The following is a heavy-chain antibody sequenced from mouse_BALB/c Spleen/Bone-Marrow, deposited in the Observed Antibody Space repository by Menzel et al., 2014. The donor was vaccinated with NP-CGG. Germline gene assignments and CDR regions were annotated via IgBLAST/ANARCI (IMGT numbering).Heavy chain of an antibody. D-gene: IGHD1-1*01. V-gene: IGHV1S81*02. CDR2: INPSDGRT. Sequence: VQLQQSGAELVKPGASVKLSCKASGYTFTSYWMHWVNQRPGQGLEWIGEINPSDGRTYYNEKFKNKATLTVDKSSSTAYMQLSSLTSEGSAVYYCARYYNWYFDVWGAGTTVTVSS. CDR3: ARYYNWYFDV. J-gene: IGHJ1*01. CDR1: GYTFTSYW.